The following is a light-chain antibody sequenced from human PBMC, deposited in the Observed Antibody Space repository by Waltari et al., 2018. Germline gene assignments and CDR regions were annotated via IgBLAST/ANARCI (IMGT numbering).Light chain of an antibody. Sequence: QSVLTQPPSVSGTPGQRVTLSCSGSTSNTGAGHHVHWYQHLPGTAPKLLIYGNNNRPSGVPDRFSGSKSGTSASLAITGLQADDEADYFCQSFDNMLSGGVVFGGGTKLAVL. CDR2: GNN. V-gene: IGLV1-40*01. CDR1: TSNTGAGHH. J-gene: IGLJ2*01. CDR3: QSFDNMLSGGVV.